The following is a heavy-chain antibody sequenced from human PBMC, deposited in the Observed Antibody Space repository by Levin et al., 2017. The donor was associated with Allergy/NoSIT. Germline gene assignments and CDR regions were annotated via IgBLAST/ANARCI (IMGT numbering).Heavy chain of an antibody. CDR3: ARVRVAPVIAFDI. CDR1: GFTFSSYS. CDR2: ISSSSSYI. D-gene: IGHD5-12*01. Sequence: PGGSLRLSCAASGFTFSSYSMNWVRQAPGKGLEWVSSISSSSSYIYYADSVKGRFTISRDNAKNSLYLQMNSLRAEDTAVYYCARVRVAPVIAFDIWGQGTMVTVSS. V-gene: IGHV3-21*01. J-gene: IGHJ3*02.